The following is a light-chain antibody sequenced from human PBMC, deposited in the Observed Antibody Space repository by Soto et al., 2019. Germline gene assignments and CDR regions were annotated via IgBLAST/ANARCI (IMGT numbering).Light chain of an antibody. V-gene: IGKV3-20*01. CDR3: QQYGSSGT. J-gene: IGKJ1*01. Sequence: IVLTQSPVTLSLSPCERATLSCRASQSVSNNYLAWYQQKPGQAPRLLIYGASNRATGIPDRFSGSGSGTDFTLTISRLEPEDFAVYYCQQYGSSGTFGQGTKV. CDR1: QSVSNNY. CDR2: GAS.